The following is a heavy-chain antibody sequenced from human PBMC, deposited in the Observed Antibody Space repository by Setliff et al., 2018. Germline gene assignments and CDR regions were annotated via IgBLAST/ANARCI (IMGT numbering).Heavy chain of an antibody. CDR3: NYNFWSGYYLDY. J-gene: IGHJ4*02. V-gene: IGHV1-69*10. D-gene: IGHD3-3*01. Sequence: GASVKVSCKASGGTFSSYAISWVRQAPGQGLEWMGGIIPILGIANYAQKFQGRVTITTDESTSTAYMELSSLRSEDTAVYYCNYNFWSGYYLDYWGQGTLVTVSS. CDR1: GGTFSSYA. CDR2: IIPILGIA.